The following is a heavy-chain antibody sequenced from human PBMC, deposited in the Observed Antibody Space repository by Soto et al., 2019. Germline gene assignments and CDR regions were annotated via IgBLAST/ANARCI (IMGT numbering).Heavy chain of an antibody. CDR3: ASEAVATPSFDY. CDR1: GFTFSSYA. D-gene: IGHD5-12*01. V-gene: IGHV3-23*01. J-gene: IGHJ4*02. Sequence: GESLKISCAASGFTFSSYAMSWVRQAPGKGLEWVSAISGSGGSTYYADSVKGRFTISRDNSKNTLYLQMNSLRAEDTAVYYCASEAVATPSFDYWGQGTLVTVSS. CDR2: ISGSGGST.